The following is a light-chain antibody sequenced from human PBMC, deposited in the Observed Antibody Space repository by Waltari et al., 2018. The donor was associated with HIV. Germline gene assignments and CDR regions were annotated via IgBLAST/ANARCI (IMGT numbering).Light chain of an antibody. J-gene: IGLJ3*02. CDR3: QSYDSSSWV. CDR1: SGSIASNY. CDR2: EDN. V-gene: IGLV6-57*03. Sequence: NFMLTQPHSVSESPGKTVTISCTRSSGSIASNYGQGYQQRPGSAPTTVIYEDNQRPSGVPDRFSGSIDSSSNSASLTISGLKTEDEADYYCQSYDSSSWVFGGGTKLTVL.